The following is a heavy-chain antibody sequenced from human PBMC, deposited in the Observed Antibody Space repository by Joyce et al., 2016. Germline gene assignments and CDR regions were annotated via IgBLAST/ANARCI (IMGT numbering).Heavy chain of an antibody. CDR3: ARHVGPTPYGSGEYYYHYGMDV. Sequence: QLQLQESGPGLVKPSETLSLTCTVSDDSIRRSTFYWGWIRQPPGKGLEWIGPTYNGGKPSYSRSLNSRVTISVNTPKRQFSLKVISVTAADTAVYYCARHVGPTPYGSGEYYYHYGMDVWGRGITVSVSS. J-gene: IGHJ6*02. CDR2: TYNGGKP. CDR1: DDSIRRSTFY. V-gene: IGHV4-39*01. D-gene: IGHD3-10*01.